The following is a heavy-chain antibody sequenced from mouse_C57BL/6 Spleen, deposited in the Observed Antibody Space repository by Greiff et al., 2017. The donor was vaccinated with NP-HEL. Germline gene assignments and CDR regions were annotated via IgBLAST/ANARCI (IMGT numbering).Heavy chain of an antibody. V-gene: IGHV1-78*01. Sequence: VQLQPPYAYILKPGASVKISCKVSGYTFTDHTIHWMKQRPEQGLEWIGYIYPRDGSTKYNEKFKGKATLTADKSSSTAYMQLNSLTSEDSAVYFCATLPYYGSSPYWYFDVWGTGTTVTVSS. CDR3: ATLPYYGSSPYWYFDV. CDR2: IYPRDGST. CDR1: GYTFTDHT. D-gene: IGHD1-1*01. J-gene: IGHJ1*03.